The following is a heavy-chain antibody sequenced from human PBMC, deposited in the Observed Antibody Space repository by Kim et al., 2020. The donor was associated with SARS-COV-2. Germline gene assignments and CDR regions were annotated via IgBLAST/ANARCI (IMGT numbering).Heavy chain of an antibody. V-gene: IGHV4-34*01. CDR3: ARGAQCSGGSCYEDY. CDR2: INHSGST. Sequence: SETLSLTCAVYGGSFSGYYWSWIRQPPGKGLEWIGEINHSGSTNYNPSLKSRVTISVDTSKNQFSLKLSSVTAADTAVYYCARGAQCSGGSCYEDYWGQGTLVTVSS. CDR1: GGSFSGYY. D-gene: IGHD2-15*01. J-gene: IGHJ4*02.